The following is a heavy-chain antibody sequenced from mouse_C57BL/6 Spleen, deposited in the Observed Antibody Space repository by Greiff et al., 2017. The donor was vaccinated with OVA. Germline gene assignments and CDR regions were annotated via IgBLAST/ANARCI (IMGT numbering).Heavy chain of an antibody. CDR2: IYPGSGST. CDR1: GYTFTSYW. CDR3: ASGLRGYFDY. J-gene: IGHJ2*01. Sequence: QVQLQQPGAELVKPGASVKLSCKASGYTFTSYWIPWVKQRPGQGLEWIGDIYPGSGSTNYNEKFKSKATLTVDTSSSTAYMQLSSLTSEDSAVYYCASGLRGYFDYWGQGTTLTVSS. V-gene: IGHV1-55*01. D-gene: IGHD3-1*01.